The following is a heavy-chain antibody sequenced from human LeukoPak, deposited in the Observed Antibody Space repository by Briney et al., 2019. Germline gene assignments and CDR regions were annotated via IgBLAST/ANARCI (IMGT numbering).Heavy chain of an antibody. J-gene: IGHJ4*02. CDR2: IYYSGST. CDR3: ARGEYGDELRFDY. CDR1: GGSISSYY. V-gene: IGHV4-59*01. Sequence: ETLSLTCTVSGGSISSYYWSWIRQPPGKGLEWIGYIYYSGSTNYNPSLKSRVTISVDTSKNQFSLKLSSVTAADTAVYYCARGEYGDELRFDYWGQGTLVTVSS. D-gene: IGHD4-17*01.